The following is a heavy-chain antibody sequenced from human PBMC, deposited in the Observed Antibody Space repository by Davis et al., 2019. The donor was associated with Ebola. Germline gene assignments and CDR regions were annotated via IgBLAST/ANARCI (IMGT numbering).Heavy chain of an antibody. D-gene: IGHD3-22*01. CDR3: ARDGIVVAALDY. J-gene: IGHJ4*02. Sequence: ASVKVSCKASGGTFSSYAITWVRQAPGQGLEWMGWISAYNGNTNYAQKLQGRVTMTTDTSTSTAYMELRSLRSDDTAVYYCARDGIVVAALDYWGQGTLVTVSS. V-gene: IGHV1-18*01. CDR2: ISAYNGNT. CDR1: GGTFSSYA.